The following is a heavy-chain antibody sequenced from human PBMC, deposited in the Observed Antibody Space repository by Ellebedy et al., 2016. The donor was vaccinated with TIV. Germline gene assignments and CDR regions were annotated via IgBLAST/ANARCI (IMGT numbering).Heavy chain of an antibody. Sequence: PGGSLRLSCAASGFTFSSYWMHWVRQAPGKGLVYVSRITPDGRDTTYADSVKGRFTISRDNAKSTVDLQMNSQRAEDTAVYYCISDRGYYKGGDDWGQGTLVTVSS. CDR2: ITPDGRDT. CDR3: ISDRGYYKGGDD. V-gene: IGHV3-74*03. CDR1: GFTFSSYW. J-gene: IGHJ4*02. D-gene: IGHD3-22*01.